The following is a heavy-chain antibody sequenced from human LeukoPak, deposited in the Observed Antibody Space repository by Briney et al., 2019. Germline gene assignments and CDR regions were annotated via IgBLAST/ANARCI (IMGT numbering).Heavy chain of an antibody. Sequence: NRGESLKISCKGSGYSFTNYWISWVRQMPGKGLEWMGRIDPSDSYTKYSPSFEGHVTISFDKSISTAFLQWNSLKASDSAMYYCATGASKVTTDFANYWGQGTQVAVSS. CDR3: ATGASKVTTDFANY. V-gene: IGHV5-10-1*01. CDR2: IDPSDSYT. J-gene: IGHJ4*02. D-gene: IGHD4-17*01. CDR1: GYSFTNYW.